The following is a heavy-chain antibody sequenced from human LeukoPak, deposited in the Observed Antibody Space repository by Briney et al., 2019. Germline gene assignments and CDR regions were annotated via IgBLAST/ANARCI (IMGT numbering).Heavy chain of an antibody. CDR2: IYHSGST. V-gene: IGHV4-38-2*02. CDR1: GYSIGSGYY. J-gene: IGHJ6*02. CDR3: ASGEQWLVESYYYYYGMDV. Sequence: SETLSLTCTVSGYSIGSGYYWGWIRQPPGKGLEWIGSIYHSGSTYYNPSLKSRVTISVDTSKNQFSLKLSSVTAADTAVYYCASGEQWLVESYYYYYGMDVWGQGTTVTVSS. D-gene: IGHD6-19*01.